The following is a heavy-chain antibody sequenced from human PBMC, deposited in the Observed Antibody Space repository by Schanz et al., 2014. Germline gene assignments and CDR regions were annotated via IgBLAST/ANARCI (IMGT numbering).Heavy chain of an antibody. CDR2: IKEDGSVK. CDR3: ARNRASGGQNWYFDL. J-gene: IGHJ2*01. Sequence: EVQLAESGGGLVQPGGSLRLSCAASTFTFSSDWMSWVRQAPGKGLEWVANIKEDGSVKDYVDSVKGRFTISRDNAKNSLCLQLNSLRADDTAVYYCARNRASGGQNWYFDLWGRGTLVTVSS. D-gene: IGHD1-26*01. V-gene: IGHV3-7*05. CDR1: TFTFSSDW.